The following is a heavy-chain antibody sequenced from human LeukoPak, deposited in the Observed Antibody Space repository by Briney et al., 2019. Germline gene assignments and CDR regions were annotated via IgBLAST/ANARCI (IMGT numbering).Heavy chain of an antibody. D-gene: IGHD5-18*01. CDR3: ATYRQVLLPFES. CDR2: IFPSGGEI. J-gene: IGHJ4*02. CDR1: GFTFSTYW. V-gene: IGHV3-23*01. Sequence: PGGSLRLSCVVSGFTFSTYWMYWVRQPPGKGLEWVSSIFPSGGEIHYADSVRGRFTISRDNSKSTLSLQMNSLRAEDTAIYYCATYRQVLLPFESWGQGTLVTVSS.